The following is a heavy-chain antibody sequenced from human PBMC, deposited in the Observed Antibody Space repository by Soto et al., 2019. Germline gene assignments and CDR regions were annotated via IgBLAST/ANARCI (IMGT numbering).Heavy chain of an antibody. D-gene: IGHD2-15*01. CDR3: ARARWYDAFDV. J-gene: IGHJ3*01. CDR1: GFFLSSGNY. CDR2: IFHGGNT. V-gene: IGHV4-38-2*01. Sequence: PSETLSLTCAVSGFFLSSGNYWGWIRKPPGKGLEWIGSIFHGGNTYYNPSLKSRVTIAVDMSKNQFSPKLNSVSAANTAVYFCARARWYDAFDVWGQGTVVTV.